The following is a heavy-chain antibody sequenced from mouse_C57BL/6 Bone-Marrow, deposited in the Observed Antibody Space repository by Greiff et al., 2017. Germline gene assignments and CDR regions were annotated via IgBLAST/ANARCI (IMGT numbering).Heavy chain of an antibody. J-gene: IGHJ4*01. CDR1: VFPFGDYS. V-gene: IGHV5-12*01. CDR2: SSNGGGST. Sequence: VQGVESGGGLVQPGGSLKLSCAASVFPFGDYSIFWVRQTPEKRLDGFAYSSNGGGSTYYPDTVKGRFTISRDNAKNTLYLQMSRLKSEDTAMYYCARRGTTVVAVDYWGQGTSVTVSS. D-gene: IGHD1-1*01. CDR3: ARRGTTVVAVDY.